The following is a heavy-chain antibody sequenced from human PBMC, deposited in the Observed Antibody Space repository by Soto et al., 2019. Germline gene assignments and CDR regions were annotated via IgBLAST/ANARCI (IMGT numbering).Heavy chain of an antibody. CDR2: ISAYNGNT. Sequence: ASVKVSCKASGYTFTSYGISWVRQAPGQGLGWMGWISAYNGNTNYAQKLQGRVTMTTDTSTSTAYMELRSLRSDDTAVYYCASGMTTVTNFDYWGQGTLVTVSS. J-gene: IGHJ4*02. CDR3: ASGMTTVTNFDY. D-gene: IGHD4-17*01. V-gene: IGHV1-18*01. CDR1: GYTFTSYG.